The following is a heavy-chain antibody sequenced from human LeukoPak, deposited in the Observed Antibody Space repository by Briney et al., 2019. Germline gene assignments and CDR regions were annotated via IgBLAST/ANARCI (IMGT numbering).Heavy chain of an antibody. CDR1: GFTFSSYG. D-gene: IGHD6-13*01. CDR2: ISSSSGTI. J-gene: IGHJ4*02. CDR3: ARSSSWAFDY. Sequence: PGGSLRLSCAASGFTFSSYGMNWVRQAPGKGLEWVSHISSSSGTIYYADSVKGRFTISRDNAAKNSLYLQMNSLRAEDTAVYYCARSSSWAFDYWGQGTLVTVSS. V-gene: IGHV3-48*01.